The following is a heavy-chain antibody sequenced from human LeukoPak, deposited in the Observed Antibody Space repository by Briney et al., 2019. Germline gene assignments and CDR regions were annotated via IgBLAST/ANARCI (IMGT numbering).Heavy chain of an antibody. CDR3: AREGSGSYYVGAFDI. CDR2: ISSSSSYI. Sequence: GGSLRLSCAASGFTFSSYSMTWVRQAPGKGLEWVSSISSSSSYIYYADSVKGRFTISRDNAKNSLYLQMNSLRAEDTAVYYCAREGSGSYYVGAFDIWGQGTMVTVSS. J-gene: IGHJ3*02. D-gene: IGHD1-26*01. CDR1: GFTFSSYS. V-gene: IGHV3-21*01.